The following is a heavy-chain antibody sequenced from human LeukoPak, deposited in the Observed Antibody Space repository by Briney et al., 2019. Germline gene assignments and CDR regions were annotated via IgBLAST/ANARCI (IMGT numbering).Heavy chain of an antibody. Sequence: SVKVSCKASGGTFSSYAISWVRQAPGQGLEWMGRIIPILGIANCAQKFQGRVTITADKSTSTAYMELSSLRSEDTAVYYCARVSGDYGDYGASGMDVWGQGTTVTVSS. CDR1: GGTFSSYA. D-gene: IGHD4-17*01. CDR3: ARVSGDYGDYGASGMDV. V-gene: IGHV1-69*04. CDR2: IIPILGIA. J-gene: IGHJ6*02.